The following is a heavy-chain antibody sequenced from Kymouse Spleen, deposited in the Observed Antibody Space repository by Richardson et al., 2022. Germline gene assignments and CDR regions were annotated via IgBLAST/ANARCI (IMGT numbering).Heavy chain of an antibody. V-gene: IGHV4-61*01. CDR3: ARRSSSTGTFDY. J-gene: IGHJ4*02. D-gene: IGHD1-1*01,IGHD1-7*01. Sequence: QVQLQESGPGLVKPSETLSLTCTVSGGSVSSGSYYWSWIRQPPGKGLEWIGYIYYSGSTNYNPSLKSRVTISVDTSKNQFSLKLSSVTAADTAVYYCARRSSSTGTFDYWGQGTLVTVSS. CDR2: IYYSGST. CDR1: GGSVSSGSYY.